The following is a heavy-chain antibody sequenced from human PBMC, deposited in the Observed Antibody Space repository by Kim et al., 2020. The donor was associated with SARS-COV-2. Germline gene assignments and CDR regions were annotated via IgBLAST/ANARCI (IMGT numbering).Heavy chain of an antibody. J-gene: IGHJ5*02. V-gene: IGHV4-39*01. CDR1: GGSISSSSYY. CDR3: GSFPLVVGGDWFDP. CDR2: IYYSGST. Sequence: SETLSLTCTVSGGSISSSSYYWGWIRQPPGKGLEWIGSIYYSGSTYYNPSLKSRVTISVDTSKNQFSLKLSSVTAADTAVYYCGSFPLVVGGDWFDPWGQGTLVTVSS. D-gene: IGHD6-6*01.